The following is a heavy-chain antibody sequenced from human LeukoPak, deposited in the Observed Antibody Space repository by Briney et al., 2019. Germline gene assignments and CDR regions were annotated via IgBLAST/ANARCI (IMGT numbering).Heavy chain of an antibody. Sequence: PSETLSLTCTVSGGFISSYFWSWIRQPPGKGLEWIGYIYDSGSTNHNPSLKSRVTISVDTSKNRFSLKLSSVTAADTALYYCAREAYCGGDCYSGFDYWGQGTLVTVSS. V-gene: IGHV4-59*01. CDR1: GGFISSYF. D-gene: IGHD2-21*02. CDR2: IYDSGST. J-gene: IGHJ4*02. CDR3: AREAYCGGDCYSGFDY.